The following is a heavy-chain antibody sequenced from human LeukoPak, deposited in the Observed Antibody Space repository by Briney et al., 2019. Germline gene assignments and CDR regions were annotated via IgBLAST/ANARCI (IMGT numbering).Heavy chain of an antibody. V-gene: IGHV3-23*01. CDR2: ISGSGGST. CDR1: GLTFSSYA. J-gene: IGHJ4*02. CDR3: AKIAVAGKLEFPYYFDY. Sequence: LAGGSLRLSCAASGLTFSSYAMSWVRQAPGKGLEWVSAISGSGGSTYYADSVKGRFTISIDNSKNTLYLQMNSLRAEDTAVYYCAKIAVAGKLEFPYYFDYWGQGTLVTVSS. D-gene: IGHD6-19*01.